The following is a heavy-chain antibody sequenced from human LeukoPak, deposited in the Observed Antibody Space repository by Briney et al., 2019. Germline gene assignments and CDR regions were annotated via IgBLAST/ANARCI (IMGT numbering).Heavy chain of an antibody. Sequence: ASVKVSCKASGYTFTSYGISWVRQAPGQGLEWMGWISAYNGNTNYAQKLQGRVTMTTDTPTSTAYMELRSLRSDDTAVYYCARAPEGRFLEWLPADYWYFDLWGRGTLVTVSS. J-gene: IGHJ2*01. D-gene: IGHD3-3*01. CDR3: ARAPEGRFLEWLPADYWYFDL. CDR1: GYTFTSYG. V-gene: IGHV1-18*01. CDR2: ISAYNGNT.